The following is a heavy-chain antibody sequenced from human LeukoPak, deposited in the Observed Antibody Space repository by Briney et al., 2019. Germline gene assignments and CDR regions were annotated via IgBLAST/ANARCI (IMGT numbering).Heavy chain of an antibody. CDR2: ISGSGGDT. CDR1: GFTFSSYA. D-gene: IGHD7-27*01. CDR3: AKDPWGSRGYFDY. J-gene: IGHJ4*02. V-gene: IGHV3-23*01. Sequence: GGSLRLSCAASGFTFSSYAMIWVRQAPGKGLEWVSAISGSGGDTYYADSVKGRFTIFRDNSKNTVYLRMDSLRAEDTAVYYCAKDPWGSRGYFDYWGQGTLVTVSS.